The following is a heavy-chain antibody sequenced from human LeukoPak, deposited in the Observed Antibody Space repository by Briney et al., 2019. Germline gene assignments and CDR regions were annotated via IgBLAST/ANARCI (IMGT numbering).Heavy chain of an antibody. V-gene: IGHV1-18*01. CDR1: GYTFTSYG. J-gene: IGHJ4*02. Sequence: VAPVRVSCKASGYTFTSYGISWVRQAPGQGLEWMGWISAYNGNTNYAQKLQGRVTMTTDTSTSTAYMELRSLRSDDTAVYYCARVRGYCSSTSCLGELDYWGQGTLVTVSS. D-gene: IGHD2-2*01. CDR3: ARVRGYCSSTSCLGELDY. CDR2: ISAYNGNT.